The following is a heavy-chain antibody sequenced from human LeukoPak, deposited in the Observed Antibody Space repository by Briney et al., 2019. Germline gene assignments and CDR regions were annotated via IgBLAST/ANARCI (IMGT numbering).Heavy chain of an antibody. CDR2: IRYDGSNK. J-gene: IGHJ3*02. V-gene: IGHV3-30*02. D-gene: IGHD5-12*01. CDR3: AKDLSGYDSAFDI. Sequence: PGGSLRLSCAASGFTFSSYGMHWVRQAPGKGLEWVAFIRYDGSNKYYADSVKGRFTISRDNSKNTLYLQMNSLRAEDTAVYYCAKDLSGYDSAFDIWGQGTMVTVSS. CDR1: GFTFSSYG.